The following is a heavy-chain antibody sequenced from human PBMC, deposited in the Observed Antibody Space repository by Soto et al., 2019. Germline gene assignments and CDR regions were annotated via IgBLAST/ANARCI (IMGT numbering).Heavy chain of an antibody. CDR1: GESFSGYI. CDR3: ARGLITGSHYSGGWYYFDS. V-gene: IGHV4-34*01. J-gene: IGHJ4*02. CDR2: INHSGSA. D-gene: IGHD6-19*01. Sequence: SETLSLTCAVYGESFSGYIWTWIRQTPGKGLQWIGQINHSGSAYYNPSLKSRVTISVHTSNSQSSLELSSVTAADTAVYYCARGLITGSHYSGGWYYFDSWGQGTQVTVSS.